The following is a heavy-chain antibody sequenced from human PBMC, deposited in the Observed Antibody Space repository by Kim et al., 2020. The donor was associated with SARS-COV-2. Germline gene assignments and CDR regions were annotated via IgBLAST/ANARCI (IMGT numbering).Heavy chain of an antibody. D-gene: IGHD4-4*01. V-gene: IGHV4-59*13. J-gene: IGHJ6*01. CDR2: IYNTGST. CDR1: GGSISNYY. Sequence: SETLSLTCSVSGGSISNYYWSWIRQSPDKGLEWIAYIYNTGSTNYNPSLKSRVTMSVDTSKNQFSLNLISVTAADTAVYYCARSGVYRRVPDVWGQGATV. CDR3: ARSGVYRRVPDV.